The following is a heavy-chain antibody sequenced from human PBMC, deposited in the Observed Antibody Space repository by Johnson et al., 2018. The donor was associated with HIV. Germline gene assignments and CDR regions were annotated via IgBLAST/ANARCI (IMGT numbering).Heavy chain of an antibody. CDR2: IYSGGST. Sequence: VQLVESGGGLIQPGGSLRLSCAASGFTVSSNYMSWVRQAPGKGLEWVSVIYSGGSTYYADSVKGRFTISRDNSKNTLYLQMNSLTTEDTAVYYCTTAIVIDAFDIWGQWTMVTVSS. CDR1: GFTVSSNY. J-gene: IGHJ3*02. D-gene: IGHD3-16*02. V-gene: IGHV3-53*01. CDR3: TTAIVIDAFDI.